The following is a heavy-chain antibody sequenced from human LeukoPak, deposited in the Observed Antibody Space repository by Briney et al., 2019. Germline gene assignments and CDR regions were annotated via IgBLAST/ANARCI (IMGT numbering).Heavy chain of an antibody. CDR2: IYYSGST. J-gene: IGHJ4*02. V-gene: IGHV4-31*03. CDR3: AREIQTNCSGGNCYFYYFDY. CDR1: GDSISSGGYY. Sequence: SQTLSLTCTVSGDSISSGGYYWSWIRQHPGKGLEWIGYIYYSGSTNYNPSLKSRVSISVDTFKNQFSLKLSSVTAADTAVYYCAREIQTNCSGGNCYFYYFDYWGQGTLVTVSS. D-gene: IGHD2-15*01.